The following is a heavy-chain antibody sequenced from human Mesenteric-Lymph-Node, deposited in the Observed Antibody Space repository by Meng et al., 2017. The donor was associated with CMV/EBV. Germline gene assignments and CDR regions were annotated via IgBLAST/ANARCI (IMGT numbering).Heavy chain of an antibody. V-gene: IGHV3-53*01. Sequence: GESLKISCAASGFTVSDNYMSSVRQAPGKGLEWVSVIFGGGRTYYADSVKGRFTISRDNSKNTLYLQMNSLRAEDAAVYSCAKGQSYAMAVWGQGTTVTVSS. CDR3: AKGQSYAMAV. CDR2: IFGGGRT. J-gene: IGHJ6*02. CDR1: GFTVSDNY. D-gene: IGHD5-24*01.